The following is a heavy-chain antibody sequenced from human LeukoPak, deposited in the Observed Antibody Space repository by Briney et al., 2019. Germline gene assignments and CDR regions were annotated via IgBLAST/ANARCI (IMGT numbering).Heavy chain of an antibody. CDR1: GFTFSSYS. D-gene: IGHD1-26*01. J-gene: IGHJ3*02. V-gene: IGHV3-48*04. CDR2: ISSSSSTI. Sequence: GGSLRLSCAASGFTFSSYSMNWVRQAPGKGLEWVSYISSSSSTIYYADSVKGRFTISRDNAKNSLYLQMNSLRAEGTAVYYCARDGTADAFDIWGQGTMVTVSS. CDR3: ARDGTADAFDI.